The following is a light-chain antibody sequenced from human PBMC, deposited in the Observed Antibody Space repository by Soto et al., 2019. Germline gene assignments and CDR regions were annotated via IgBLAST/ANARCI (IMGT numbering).Light chain of an antibody. V-gene: IGKV3-20*01. Sequence: EIVLTQSPGTLSLSPGERATLSCRASQSVSSSYLAWYQQKPGQAPRLLIYGASSRATGIPDRFSGSGSGTDFPLTISRLEPEDFAMYYCQQYGRSPLVTFGQGTRLEIK. CDR3: QQYGRSPLVT. CDR2: GAS. J-gene: IGKJ5*01. CDR1: QSVSSSY.